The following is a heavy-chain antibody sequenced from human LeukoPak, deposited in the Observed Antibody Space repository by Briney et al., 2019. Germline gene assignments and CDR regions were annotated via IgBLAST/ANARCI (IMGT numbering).Heavy chain of an antibody. V-gene: IGHV3-48*04. J-gene: IGHJ4*02. CDR2: ISSSGSTI. Sequence: PGGSLRLSCAASGFTFSSYAMSWVRQAPGKGLEWVSYISSSGSTIYYADSVKGRFTISRDNAKNSLYLQMNSLRAEDTAVYYCAREPSSSGWSPYFDYWGQGTLVTVSS. D-gene: IGHD6-19*01. CDR1: GFTFSSYA. CDR3: AREPSSSGWSPYFDY.